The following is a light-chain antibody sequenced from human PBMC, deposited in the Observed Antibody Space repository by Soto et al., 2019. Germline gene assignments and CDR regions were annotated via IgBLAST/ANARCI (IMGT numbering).Light chain of an antibody. CDR3: AAWDDSLSGVV. J-gene: IGLJ2*01. CDR2: RNH. V-gene: IGLV1-47*01. Sequence: QSVLTQPPSASGTPGQRVTISCSGSSSNIGSNYVYWYQQLPGTAPKLLMYRNHQRPSGVPARFSGSKSGTSASLAISGLRSEDEADYYCAAWDDSLSGVVFGGGTKLTVL. CDR1: SSNIGSNY.